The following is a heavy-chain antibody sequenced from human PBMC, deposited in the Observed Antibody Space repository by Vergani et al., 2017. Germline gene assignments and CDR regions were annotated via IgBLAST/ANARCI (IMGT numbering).Heavy chain of an antibody. V-gene: IGHV4-59*01. CDR2: IYYSGST. D-gene: IGHD1-14*01. Sequence: QVQLQESGPGLVKPSETLSLTCTVSGGSISRYYWSWIRQPPGKGLEWIGYIYYSGSTNYNPSLKSRVTISVDTSKNQFSLKLSSVTAADTAVYYCASTQPGRILRGWYFDLWGRGTLVTVSS. J-gene: IGHJ2*01. CDR1: GGSISRYY. CDR3: ASTQPGRILRGWYFDL.